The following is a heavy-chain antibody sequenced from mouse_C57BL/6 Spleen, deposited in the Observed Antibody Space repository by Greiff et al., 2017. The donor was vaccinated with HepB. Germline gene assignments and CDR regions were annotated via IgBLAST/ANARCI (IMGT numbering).Heavy chain of an antibody. CDR3: ARFTTVGGEY. CDR1: GYTFTSYW. V-gene: IGHV1-64*01. Sequence: QVQLQQPGAELVKPGASVKLSCQASGYTFTSYWMHWVKPRPGQGLEWIGMIHPNSGSTNYNEKFKSKATLTVDKSSSTAYMQLSSLTSEDSAGYYCARFTTVGGEYWGQGTSVTGSS. CDR2: IHPNSGST. D-gene: IGHD1-1*01. J-gene: IGHJ4*01.